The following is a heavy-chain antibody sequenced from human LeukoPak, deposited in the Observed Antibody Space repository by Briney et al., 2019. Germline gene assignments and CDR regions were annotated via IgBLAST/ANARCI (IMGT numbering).Heavy chain of an antibody. CDR2: IYYSGST. Sequence: SQTLSLTCTVSGGSISSGGYYWSWIRQHPGKGLEWIGYIYYSGSTYYNPSLKSRVTISVDTSKNQFSLKLSSVTAADTAVYYCARGDSRRGAWYFDLWGRGTLVTVSS. V-gene: IGHV4-31*03. CDR1: GGSISSGGYY. CDR3: ARGDSRRGAWYFDL. J-gene: IGHJ2*01. D-gene: IGHD6-13*01.